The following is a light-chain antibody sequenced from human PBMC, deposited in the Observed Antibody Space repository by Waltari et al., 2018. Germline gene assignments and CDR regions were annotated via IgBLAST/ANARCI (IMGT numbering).Light chain of an antibody. V-gene: IGKV3-15*01. Sequence: EIVMTQSPATLSVSPGERAALSCRASQSVSSYLARYQPKPGQAPRLLIYGSSTRATGIPARFSGSGSGTEFTLTISSLQSEDSAVYYCQQYSHWPPLTFGGGTKVEIK. CDR2: GSS. CDR3: QQYSHWPPLT. CDR1: QSVSSY. J-gene: IGKJ4*01.